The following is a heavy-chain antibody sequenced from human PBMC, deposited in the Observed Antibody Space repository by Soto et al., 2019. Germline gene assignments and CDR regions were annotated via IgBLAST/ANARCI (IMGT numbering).Heavy chain of an antibody. CDR3: AGPPELTRIYYYYGMDV. J-gene: IGHJ6*02. CDR2: IIPIFGTA. V-gene: IGHV1-69*12. Sequence: QVQLVQSGAEVKKPGSSVKVSCKASGGTFSSYAISWVRQAPGQGLEWMGGIIPIFGTANYAQKFQGRVTITADESTSKAYMELSSLRSVDTAVYYCAGPPELTRIYYYYGMDVWGQGTTVTVSS. CDR1: GGTFSSYA. D-gene: IGHD1-7*01.